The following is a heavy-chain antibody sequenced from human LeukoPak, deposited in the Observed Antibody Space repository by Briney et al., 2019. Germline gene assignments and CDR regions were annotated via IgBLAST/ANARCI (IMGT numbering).Heavy chain of an antibody. V-gene: IGHV4-39*07. D-gene: IGHD6-19*01. CDR1: GDSISSSTYY. Sequence: ETLSLTCTVSGDSISSSTYYWGWVRQPPGKGLEWIGSIYYNGRTYYSPSLKSRVTISIDTSNQFSLRLDSMTAADTAVYYCVRDPKSAVAADWFDPWGQGTLVTVSS. J-gene: IGHJ5*02. CDR2: IYYNGRT. CDR3: VRDPKSAVAADWFDP.